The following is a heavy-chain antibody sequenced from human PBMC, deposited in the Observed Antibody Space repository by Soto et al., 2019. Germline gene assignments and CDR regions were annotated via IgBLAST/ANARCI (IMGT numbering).Heavy chain of an antibody. CDR1: GGTFLSYT. Sequence: QVQLVQSGAEVKKPGSSVRVSCTPSGGTFLSYTISWVRQAPGQGLEWMGRIVPITGMTRYAQKFQGRLTITAVTPTTTAYLELSSLTSEDAAVYCGSRGVASLVDSWGQGTQVTVSS. CDR3: SRGVASLVDS. CDR2: IVPITGMT. V-gene: IGHV1-69*02. J-gene: IGHJ4*02. D-gene: IGHD2-15*01.